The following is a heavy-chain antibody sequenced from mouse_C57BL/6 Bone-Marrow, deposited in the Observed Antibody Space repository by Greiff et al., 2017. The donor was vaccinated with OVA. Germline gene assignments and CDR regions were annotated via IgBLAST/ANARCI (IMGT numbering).Heavy chain of an antibody. CDR3: ARTYYYGSSYGWYFDV. J-gene: IGHJ1*03. CDR2: IWWDDDK. D-gene: IGHD1-1*01. CDR1: GFSLSTFGMG. V-gene: IGHV8-8*01. Sequence: VKLVECGPGILQPSQTLSLACSFSGFSLSTFGMGVGWIRQPSGKGLEWLAHIWWDDDKYYNPALKSRLTISKDTSKNQVFLKIANVDTADTATYYCARTYYYGSSYGWYFDVWGTGTTVTVSS.